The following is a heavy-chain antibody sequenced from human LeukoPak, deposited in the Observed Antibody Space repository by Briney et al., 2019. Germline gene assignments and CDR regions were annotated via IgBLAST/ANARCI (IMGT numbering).Heavy chain of an antibody. D-gene: IGHD2-2*01. CDR3: ARRQLDRRYCSSTSCRTFDY. V-gene: IGHV4-59*12. J-gene: IGHJ4*02. Sequence: SETLSLTCTVSGGSISSFYWSWIRQPPGKGLEWIGYIYYNGGTNYNPSLKSRVTISVDTSKNQFSLKLSSVTAADTAVYYCARRQLDRRYCSSTSCRTFDYWGQGTLVTVSS. CDR2: IYYNGGT. CDR1: GGSISSFY.